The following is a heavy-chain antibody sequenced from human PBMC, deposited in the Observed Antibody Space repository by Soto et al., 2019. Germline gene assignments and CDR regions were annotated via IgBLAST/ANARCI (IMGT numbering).Heavy chain of an antibody. J-gene: IGHJ6*03. Sequence: EVRLVESGGGLVQPARPLRLSCEVSGFNFGNYAMHWVRQVPGKGLEWVSAISWNSGQLDYADSVRGRFTISRDNGKNSLYLEMNSLRPDDTDLYFCAKDKSTGEYSYYRYMDVWGRGTTVIVSS. CDR2: ISWNSGQL. CDR3: AKDKSTGEYSYYRYMDV. CDR1: GFNFGNYA. V-gene: IGHV3-9*01. D-gene: IGHD4-17*01.